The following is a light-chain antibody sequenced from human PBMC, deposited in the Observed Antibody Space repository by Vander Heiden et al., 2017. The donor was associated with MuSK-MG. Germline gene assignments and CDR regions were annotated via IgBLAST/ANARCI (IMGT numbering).Light chain of an antibody. V-gene: IGKV3-11*01. CDR2: DAS. CDR3: QQRSNWPPST. J-gene: IGKJ2*01. Sequence: EIVLTQSPATLSLSPGARATLSCRARQSVSSYLAWYQQKPGQAPRLLIYDASNRSTGIPARFRGSGSGTDFTLTLSSLEPEDSAVYYCQQRSNWPPSTFGQGTKLEIK. CDR1: QSVSSY.